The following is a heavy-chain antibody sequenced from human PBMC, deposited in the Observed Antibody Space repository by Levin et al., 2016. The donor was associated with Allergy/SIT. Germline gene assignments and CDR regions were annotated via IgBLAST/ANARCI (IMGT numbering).Heavy chain of an antibody. Sequence: GSLRLSCTVSGGSISSYYWSWIRQPPGKGLEWIGRIYTSGSTNYNPSLKSRVTISVDTSKNQFSLKLSSVTAADTAVYYCARSRYLWFGELLRDYWGQGTLVTVSS. CDR3: ARSRYLWFGELLRDY. V-gene: IGHV4-4*08. D-gene: IGHD3-10*01. J-gene: IGHJ4*02. CDR1: GGSISSYY. CDR2: IYTSGST.